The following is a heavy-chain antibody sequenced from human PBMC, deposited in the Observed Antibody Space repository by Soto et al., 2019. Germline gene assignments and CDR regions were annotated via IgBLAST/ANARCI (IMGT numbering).Heavy chain of an antibody. D-gene: IGHD2-15*01. CDR2: IYYSGST. CDR3: LILVGGAATYHLFHI. Sequence: QLQLQESGPGLVKPSETLSLTCTVSGGSISSSSYYWGWIRQPPGKGLEWIGSIYYSGSTYYNPSLKSRVTISVDTSKNQFSLKLSSVTAADPALYFFLILVGGAATYHLFHIWAQVT. J-gene: IGHJ3*02. V-gene: IGHV4-39*01. CDR1: GGSISSSSYY.